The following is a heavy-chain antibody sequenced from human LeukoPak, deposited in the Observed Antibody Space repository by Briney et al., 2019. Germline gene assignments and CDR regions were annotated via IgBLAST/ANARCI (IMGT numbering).Heavy chain of an antibody. Sequence: GGSLRLSCAASGFTFSSNAMHWVRQAPGKGLEWVAVISYDGSNKYYADSVKGRFTISRDSSKNTLYLQMNSLRAEDTAVYYCAREACPYRLCYYDSSGYSLNYYFDYWGQGTLVTVSS. CDR3: AREACPYRLCYYDSSGYSLNYYFDY. J-gene: IGHJ4*02. D-gene: IGHD3-22*01. CDR2: ISYDGSNK. V-gene: IGHV3-30-3*01. CDR1: GFTFSSNA.